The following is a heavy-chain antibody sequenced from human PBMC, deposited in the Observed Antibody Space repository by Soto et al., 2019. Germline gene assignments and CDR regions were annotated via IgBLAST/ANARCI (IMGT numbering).Heavy chain of an antibody. CDR1: GFTFSSYA. V-gene: IGHV3-30-3*01. Sequence: GGSLRLSCAASGFTFSSYALHWVRQAPGQGQEWVALISDDGSNKYYADSVKGRFTISRDNSRNTLYLQMNSLRPEDAAVYYCARGGTAMVWWGAIDSWGQGTLVTVSS. CDR3: ARGGTAMVWWGAIDS. CDR2: ISDDGSNK. J-gene: IGHJ4*02. D-gene: IGHD5-18*01.